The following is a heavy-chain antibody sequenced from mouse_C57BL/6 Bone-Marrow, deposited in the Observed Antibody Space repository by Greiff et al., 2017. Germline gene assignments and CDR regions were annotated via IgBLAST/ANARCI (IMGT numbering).Heavy chain of an antibody. CDR1: GFSINSDCY. CDR2: TFYSGIT. D-gene: IGHD1-1*01. CDR3: AGGVAAVVGTDWYFDV. V-gene: IGHV3-3*01. Sequence: VQLQQSGPSLVRPSQTLSLTCTVTGFSINSDCYWIWIRQSPGNNLEYIGYTFYSGITYYNPSLESRTYITRATSKNQFSLKLSSVTAEDTATYYCAGGVAAVVGTDWYFDVWGTGTTVTVSS. J-gene: IGHJ1*03.